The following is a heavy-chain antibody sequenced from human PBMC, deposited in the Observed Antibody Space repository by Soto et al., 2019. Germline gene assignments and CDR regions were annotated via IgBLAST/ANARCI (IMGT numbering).Heavy chain of an antibody. V-gene: IGHV4-59*01. J-gene: IGHJ6*02. CDR3: ARSRRYDFGSGWPTPDVDYYYGMDV. CDR1: GGSISSYY. D-gene: IGHD3-3*01. Sequence: PSETLSLTCTVSGGSISSYYWSWVRQPPGKGLEWIGYIYYSGSTNYNPSLKSRVTISVDTSKNQFSLKLSSVTAADTAVYYCARSRRYDFGSGWPTPDVDYYYGMDVWGQGTTVTVSS. CDR2: IYYSGST.